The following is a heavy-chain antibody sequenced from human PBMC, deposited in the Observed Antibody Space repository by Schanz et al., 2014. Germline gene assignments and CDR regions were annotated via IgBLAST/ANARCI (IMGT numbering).Heavy chain of an antibody. CDR2: ISYDGNTK. J-gene: IGHJ3*01. V-gene: IGHV3-30*04. CDR3: VRDAGRDGYNLAFDV. CDR1: GFTFRGHA. Sequence: QVQLVESGGGVVQPGTSLRLSCAASGFTFRGHAMHWVRQAPGQGLEWVTVISYDGNTKYYADSVKGRFIIPRDNSNHTLYLQMNSLRADDTAVYYCVRDAGRDGYNLAFDVWGQGTLVTVSS. D-gene: IGHD1-1*01.